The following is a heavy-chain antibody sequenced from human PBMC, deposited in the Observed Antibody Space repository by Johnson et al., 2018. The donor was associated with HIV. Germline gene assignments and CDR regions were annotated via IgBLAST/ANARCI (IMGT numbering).Heavy chain of an antibody. CDR3: ARDDYRHAFDI. V-gene: IGHV3-30*03. CDR1: GFTFSSYG. CDR2: ISYDGSNK. J-gene: IGHJ3*02. Sequence: QVQLVESGGGVVQPGRSLRLSCAASGFTFSSYGMHWVRQAPGKGLEWVAVISYDGSNKYYADSVKGRFTISRDNSKNTLYLQMNSLRAEDTAVYYCARDDYRHAFDIWGQGTMVTVSS. D-gene: IGHD4-11*01.